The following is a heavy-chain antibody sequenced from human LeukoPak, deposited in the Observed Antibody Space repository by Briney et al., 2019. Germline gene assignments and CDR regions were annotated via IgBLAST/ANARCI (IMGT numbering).Heavy chain of an antibody. CDR1: GFTFSSYG. Sequence: GGSLRLSCAASGFTFSSYGMHWVRQAPGKGLEWVAVISYDGSNKYYADSVKGRFTISRDNSKNTLYLQMNSLRAEDTAVYYCAKERLPAQWLPRDYFDYWGQGTPVTVSS. V-gene: IGHV3-30*18. J-gene: IGHJ4*02. CDR2: ISYDGSNK. CDR3: AKERLPAQWLPRDYFDY. D-gene: IGHD6-19*01.